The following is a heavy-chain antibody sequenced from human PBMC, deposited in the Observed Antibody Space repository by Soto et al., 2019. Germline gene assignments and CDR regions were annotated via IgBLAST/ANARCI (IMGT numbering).Heavy chain of an antibody. CDR1: GFNFNNYG. CDR2: IWYDGSKE. V-gene: IGHV3-33*03. CDR3: ATTVHNNGWTLDY. Sequence: GGSLRLSCTASGFNFNNYGMHWVRQAPGKGLDWVAIIWYDGSKEYYADSVKGRFTIARDNSKNTLYLQMNSLTAEDTAVYYCATTVHNNGWTLDYWGQGTLVTVSS. D-gene: IGHD6-19*01. J-gene: IGHJ4*02.